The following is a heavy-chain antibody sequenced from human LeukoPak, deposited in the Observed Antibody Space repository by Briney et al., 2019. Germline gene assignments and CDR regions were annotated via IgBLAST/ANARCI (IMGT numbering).Heavy chain of an antibody. CDR3: ARDGRIAAATQNHYGMDV. CDR2: ISAYNGNT. D-gene: IGHD6-13*01. J-gene: IGHJ6*02. CDR1: GYTFTSYG. V-gene: IGHV1-18*01. Sequence: ASVKVSCKASGYTFTSYGISWVRQAPGQGLEWMGWISAYNGNTNYAQKLQGRDTMTTDTSTSTAYMELRSLRSDDTAVYYCARDGRIAAATQNHYGMDVWGQGTTVTVSS.